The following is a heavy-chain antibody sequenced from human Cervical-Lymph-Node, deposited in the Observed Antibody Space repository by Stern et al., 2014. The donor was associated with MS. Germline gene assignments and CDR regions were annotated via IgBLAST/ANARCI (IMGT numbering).Heavy chain of an antibody. CDR2: ISFDGSNK. D-gene: IGHD1-7*01. CDR3: AKGGETGTIYGMDV. J-gene: IGHJ6*02. Sequence: QLVQSGGGVVQPGRSLRLSCAASGFTFSSYGMHWVRQAPGKGLEWVAVISFDGSNKYYADSVKGRFTISRDNSKNTLYLQMNSLRAEDTAVYYCAKGGETGTIYGMDVWGQGTTVTVSS. CDR1: GFTFSSYG. V-gene: IGHV3-30*18.